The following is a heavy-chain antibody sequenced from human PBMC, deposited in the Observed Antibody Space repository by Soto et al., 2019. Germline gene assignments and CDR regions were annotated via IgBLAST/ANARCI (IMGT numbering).Heavy chain of an antibody. J-gene: IGHJ6*03. CDR2: IGSTGDT. CDR1: GFTFSRFD. CDR3: ARGGDTSIYFMDV. Sequence: EVQLVESGGGLVQPGGSLRLSCAASGFTFSRFDMHWVRQATGKGLEWVSSIGSTGDTYYPGSVKGRFTISRENAKNSLYLQMNSLRDGDTAVYYCARGGDTSIYFMDVWGKGTTVTVSS. V-gene: IGHV3-13*01. D-gene: IGHD5-18*01.